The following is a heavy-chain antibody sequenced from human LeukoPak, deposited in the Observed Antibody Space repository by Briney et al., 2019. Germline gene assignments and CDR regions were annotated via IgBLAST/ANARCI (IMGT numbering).Heavy chain of an antibody. CDR2: INPNSGDT. Sequence: ASVKVSCKASGYTLSGYYMHWVRQAPGQGLEWMGRINPNSGDTNYAQKFQGRVTMTRDTSISTAYMELSRLRSDDTAVYYCARFPRKTVTTNYWGQGTLVTVSS. CDR1: GYTLSGYY. J-gene: IGHJ4*02. V-gene: IGHV1-2*06. CDR3: ARFPRKTVTTNY. D-gene: IGHD4-17*01.